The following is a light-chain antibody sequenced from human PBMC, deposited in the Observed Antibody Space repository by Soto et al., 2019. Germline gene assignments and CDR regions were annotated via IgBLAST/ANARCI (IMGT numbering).Light chain of an antibody. CDR1: SSNIGADYD. J-gene: IGLJ1*01. V-gene: IGLV1-40*01. Sequence: QSVLTQPPSVSGAPGQSVTISCTGSSSNIGADYDVHWYQQLPGTAPKLVIYGDRNRPSGVPDRFPGSKSGTSASLAITGLQAEDEADYYCQSYDRSLSGLYVFGTGTKVTVL. CDR3: QSYDRSLSGLYV. CDR2: GDR.